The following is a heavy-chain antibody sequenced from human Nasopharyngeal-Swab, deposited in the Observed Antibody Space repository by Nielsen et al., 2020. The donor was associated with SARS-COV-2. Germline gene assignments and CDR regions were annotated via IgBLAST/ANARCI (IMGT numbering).Heavy chain of an antibody. CDR2: ISSDGSNK. CDR1: GFSFSSYG. V-gene: IGHV3-30*18. D-gene: IGHD3-9*01. J-gene: IGHJ4*02. Sequence: GGSLRLSCEASGFSFSSYGMHWVRQAPGKGLEWVTVISSDGSNKYYADSVKGRFTISRDNSKNTLYLLMSSLRAEDTAVYYCAKEYYDTLAGYYGPDFWGQGTLVTVSS. CDR3: AKEYYDTLAGYYGPDF.